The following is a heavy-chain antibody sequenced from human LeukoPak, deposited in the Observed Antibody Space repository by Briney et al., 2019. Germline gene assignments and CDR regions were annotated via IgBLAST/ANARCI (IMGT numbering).Heavy chain of an antibody. J-gene: IGHJ4*02. CDR1: GGSFSGYY. Sequence: PSETLSLTCAVYGGSFSGYYWSWIRQPPGKGLEWIGEINHSGSTNYNPSLKSRVTISVDTSKNQFSLKLSSVTAADTAVYYCARDHSSGYVDYWGQGTLVTVSS. CDR3: ARDHSSGYVDY. D-gene: IGHD3-22*01. CDR2: INHSGST. V-gene: IGHV4-34*09.